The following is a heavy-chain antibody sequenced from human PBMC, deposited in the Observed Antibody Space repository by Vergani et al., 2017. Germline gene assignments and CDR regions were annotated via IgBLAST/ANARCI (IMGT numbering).Heavy chain of an antibody. J-gene: IGHJ6*02. Sequence: QVQLVQSGAEVKKPGASVKVSCKASGYTFTGYYMHWVRQAPGQGLEWMGWINPNSGGTNYAQKFQGRVTMTSDTSISTAYMELGRLRSDDTAVYYCARDPSSGWTDYYYYGMDVWGQGTTVTVSS. CDR2: INPNSGGT. CDR3: ARDPSSGWTDYYYYGMDV. V-gene: IGHV1-2*02. CDR1: GYTFTGYY. D-gene: IGHD6-19*01.